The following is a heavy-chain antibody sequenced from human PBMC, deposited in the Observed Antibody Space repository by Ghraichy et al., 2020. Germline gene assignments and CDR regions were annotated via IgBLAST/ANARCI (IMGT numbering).Heavy chain of an antibody. V-gene: IGHV4-4*09. CDR1: GGSISSYY. D-gene: IGHD1-7*01. Sequence: SQTLSLTCTVSGGSISSYYWSWIRQPPGKGLEWIGYIYTSGSTNYNPSLKSRVTISVDTSKNQFSLKLSSVTAADTAVYYCARLSIKLRTGTNYYYGMDVWGQGTTVTVSS. CDR3: ARLSIKLRTGTNYYYGMDV. J-gene: IGHJ6*02. CDR2: IYTSGST.